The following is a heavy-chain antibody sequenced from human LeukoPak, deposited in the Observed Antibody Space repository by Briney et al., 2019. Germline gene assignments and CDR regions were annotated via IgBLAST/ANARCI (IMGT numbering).Heavy chain of an antibody. CDR1: GGSFSGYY. V-gene: IGHV4-34*01. Sequence: SETLSLTCAVYGGSFSGYYWSWIRQPPGKGLEWIGEINHSGSTNCNPSLKSRVTISVDTSKNQFSLKLSSVTAADTAVYYCARVQIRITIFGVVTPLNFDYWGQGTLVTVSS. CDR3: ARVQIRITIFGVVTPLNFDY. J-gene: IGHJ4*02. D-gene: IGHD3-3*01. CDR2: INHSGST.